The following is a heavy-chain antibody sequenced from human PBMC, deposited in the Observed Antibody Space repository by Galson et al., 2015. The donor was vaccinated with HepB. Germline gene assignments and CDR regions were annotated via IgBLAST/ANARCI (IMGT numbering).Heavy chain of an antibody. CDR2: IDWDDDK. J-gene: IGHJ2*01. Sequence: PALVKPTQTLTLTCTFSGFSLSTSGMCVSWIRQPPGKALEWLARIDWDDDKYYSTSLKTRLTISKDTSKNQVVLTMTNMDPVDTATYYCARIYVEGSPAGGRWYFDLWGRGTLVTVSS. V-gene: IGHV2-70*11. CDR1: GFSLSTSGMC. D-gene: IGHD3-10*02. CDR3: ARIYVEGSPAGGRWYFDL.